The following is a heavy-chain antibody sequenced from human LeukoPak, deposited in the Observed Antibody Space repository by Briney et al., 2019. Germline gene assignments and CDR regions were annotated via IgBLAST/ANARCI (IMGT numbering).Heavy chain of an antibody. Sequence: GGSLRLSCAASGFTFSSYWMSWVRQAPGKGLEWAANIKQDGSEKYYVDSVKGRFTISRDNAKNSLYLQMNSLRAEDTAVYYCALIRTTKGADYWGQGTLVTVSS. CDR2: IKQDGSEK. J-gene: IGHJ4*02. CDR1: GFTFSSYW. V-gene: IGHV3-7*01. D-gene: IGHD2/OR15-2a*01. CDR3: ALIRTTKGADY.